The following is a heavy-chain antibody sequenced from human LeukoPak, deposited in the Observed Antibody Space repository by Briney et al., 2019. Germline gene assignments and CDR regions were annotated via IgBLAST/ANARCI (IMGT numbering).Heavy chain of an antibody. CDR2: INGDGSST. CDR3: TRAGMGRRNAFDI. D-gene: IGHD1-14*01. V-gene: IGHV3-74*01. CDR1: GFTFSTYW. J-gene: IGHJ3*02. Sequence: GGSLRLSCAASGFTFSTYWMHWVRQAPGTGPVWVSRINGDGSSTNYADSMKGRFTISRDNAKNTLYLQMNSLRAEDTAVYYCTRAGMGRRNAFDIWGQGTMVTVSS.